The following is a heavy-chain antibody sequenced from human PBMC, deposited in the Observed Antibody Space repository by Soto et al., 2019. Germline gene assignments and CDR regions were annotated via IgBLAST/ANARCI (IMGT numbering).Heavy chain of an antibody. CDR3: AHRLQSPYYVSSAYPVFFDY. CDR1: GFSLSTSGEG. V-gene: IGHV2-5*02. CDR2: IYWDDDK. D-gene: IGHD3-22*01. J-gene: IGHJ4*02. Sequence: QITLKESGPTLVKPTQTLTLTCTFSGFSLSTSGEGVGWIRQPPGKALEWLALIYWDDDKRYSPSLKSRVTITKDTSKNQVVLIMTNMDPVDTATYYCAHRLQSPYYVSSAYPVFFDYWGQGTLVSVFS.